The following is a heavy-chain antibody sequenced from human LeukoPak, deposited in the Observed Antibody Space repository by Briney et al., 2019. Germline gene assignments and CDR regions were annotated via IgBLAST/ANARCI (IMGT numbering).Heavy chain of an antibody. V-gene: IGHV1-2*02. CDR1: GYTFTGYY. CDR3: ARERRKGELSLVY. D-gene: IGHD1-26*01. J-gene: IGHJ4*02. Sequence: ASVKVSCEASGYTFTGYYMHWVRQAPGQGLEWMGWINPNSGGTNYAQKFQGRVTMTRDTSISTAYMELSRLRSDDTAVYYCARERRKGELSLVYWGQGTLVTVSS. CDR2: INPNSGGT.